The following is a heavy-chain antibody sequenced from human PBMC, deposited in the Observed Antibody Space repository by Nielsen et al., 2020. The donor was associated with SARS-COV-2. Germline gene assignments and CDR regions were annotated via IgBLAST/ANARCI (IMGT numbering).Heavy chain of an antibody. V-gene: IGHV3-33*01. CDR2: IWFDGSNK. J-gene: IGHJ4*02. D-gene: IGHD3-3*01. CDR1: GFTFSSYG. CDR3: ARLSNFWSGYNDY. Sequence: GESLKISCAASGFTFSSYGMHWVRQAPGKGLEWVAGIWFDGSNKNYAESVKGRFTISRDNSKNTLYLQMDSLTADDTAVYYCARLSNFWSGYNDYWGQGTLVTVSS.